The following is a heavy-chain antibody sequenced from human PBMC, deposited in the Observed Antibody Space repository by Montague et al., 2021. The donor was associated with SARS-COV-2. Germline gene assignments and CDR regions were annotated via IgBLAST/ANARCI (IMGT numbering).Heavy chain of an antibody. CDR2: ISYDGSNK. CDR1: GFTFSSYA. V-gene: IGHV3-30-3*01. J-gene: IGHJ3*02. D-gene: IGHD3-16*02. Sequence: SLSLSFSASGFTFSSYAMHWVRQAPGKGLEWVAVISYDGSNKYYADSVKGRFTISRDNSKNTLYLQMNSLRAEDTAVYYCARGRGVITFGGVIGYDAFDIWGQGTMVTVSS. CDR3: ARGRGVITFGGVIGYDAFDI.